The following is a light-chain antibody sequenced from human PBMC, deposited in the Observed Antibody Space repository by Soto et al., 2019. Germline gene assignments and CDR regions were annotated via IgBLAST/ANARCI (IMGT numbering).Light chain of an antibody. Sequence: EIVLTQSPATVSLSPGERATLSCRASQSVSSYLAWYQQKPGQAPRLLIYDASNRATGIPARFSGSGSGTDFTLTISSLEPEDFAVYYCQQRSNWPGGTFGQGTRLEIK. CDR2: DAS. V-gene: IGKV3-11*01. CDR3: QQRSNWPGGT. CDR1: QSVSSY. J-gene: IGKJ5*01.